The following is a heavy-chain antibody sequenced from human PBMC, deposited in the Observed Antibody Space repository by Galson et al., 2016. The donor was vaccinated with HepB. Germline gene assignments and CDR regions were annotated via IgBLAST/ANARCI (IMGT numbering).Heavy chain of an antibody. J-gene: IGHJ4*02. D-gene: IGHD3-9*01. CDR3: SKDGHYDILTGYSYYFDY. CDR2: ISTDGNNK. V-gene: IGHV3-30*18. CDR1: GFNFNNYG. Sequence: SLRLSCAASGFNFNNYGMHWVRQAPGKGLEWVAIISTDGNNKHYGDSVTGRFTISSDNSKNTLYLQMSSLRTEDTAVYYCSKDGHYDILTGYSYYFDYWGQGTLVTVSS.